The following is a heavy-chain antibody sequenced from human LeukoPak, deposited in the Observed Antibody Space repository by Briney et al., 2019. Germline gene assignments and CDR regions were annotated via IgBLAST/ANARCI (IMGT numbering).Heavy chain of an antibody. CDR2: IYTSGST. V-gene: IGHV4-61*02. J-gene: IGHJ5*02. CDR1: GDSISSGNYY. CDR3: AREYYYGSGSHNWFDP. Sequence: SQTLSLTCTVSGDSISSGNYYWTWIRQPAGKGLEWIGRIYTSGSTNYNPSLKSRVTMSVDTSKNQFSLKLSSVTAADTAVYYCAREYYYGSGSHNWFDPWGQGTLVTVSS. D-gene: IGHD3-10*01.